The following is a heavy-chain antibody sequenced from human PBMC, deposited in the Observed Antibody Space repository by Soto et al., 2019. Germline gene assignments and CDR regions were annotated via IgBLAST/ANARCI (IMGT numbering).Heavy chain of an antibody. CDR1: GDSVSSNSAA. D-gene: IGHD6-6*01. CDR3: ARADRYSSSSAFDI. J-gene: IGHJ3*02. V-gene: IGHV6-1*01. CDR2: TYYRSKWYN. Sequence: SQTLSLTCAISGDSVSSNSAAWNWIRQYPSRGLEWLGRTYYRSKWYNDYAVSVKSRITINPDTSKNQFSLQLNSVTPEDTAVYYCARADRYSSSSAFDIWGQGTMVTVSS.